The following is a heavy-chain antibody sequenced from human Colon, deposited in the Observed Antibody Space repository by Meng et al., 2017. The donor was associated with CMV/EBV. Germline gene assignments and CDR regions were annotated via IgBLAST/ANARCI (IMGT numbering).Heavy chain of an antibody. J-gene: IGHJ4*02. Sequence: SETLSLTCTVFGDSMTLYYWTWIRQSPGKGLEFIGNIYDRGRPSYESSLKSRVTIAQDTSKTQFSLKLKSVTAADTAIYYCARDSRGFLDYWGQGILVTVSS. CDR3: ARDSRGFLDY. CDR2: IYDRGRP. D-gene: IGHD5-12*01. CDR1: GDSMTLYY. V-gene: IGHV4-59*01.